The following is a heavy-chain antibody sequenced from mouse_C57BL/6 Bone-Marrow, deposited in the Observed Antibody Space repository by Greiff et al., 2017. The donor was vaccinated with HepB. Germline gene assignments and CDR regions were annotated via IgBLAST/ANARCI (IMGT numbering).Heavy chain of an antibody. CDR2: INPGSGGT. J-gene: IGHJ2*01. Sequence: QVQLQQSGAELVRPGTSVKVSCKASGYAFTNYLIEWVKQRPGQGLEWIGVINPGSGGTNYNEKFKGKATLTADKSSSTAYMQLSSLTSEDSAVYFCARPRITTVASFDYWGQGTALTVSS. V-gene: IGHV1-54*01. CDR1: GYAFTNYL. CDR3: ARPRITTVASFDY. D-gene: IGHD1-1*01.